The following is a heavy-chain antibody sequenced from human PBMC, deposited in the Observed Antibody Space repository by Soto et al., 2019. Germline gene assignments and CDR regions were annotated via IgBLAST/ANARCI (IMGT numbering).Heavy chain of an antibody. CDR1: GYTFTNYA. CDR2: INAGNGNT. V-gene: IGHV1-3*01. Sequence: VKVSCKASGYTFTNYAVHWVRQAPGQRLEWMGWINAGNGNTRFSQNLQGRVTITRDTSARTVYMELSSLRSEDTAVYFCARGHLAVVPVASWFYYMDVWGKGTTVTVSS. D-gene: IGHD2-2*01. CDR3: ARGHLAVVPVASWFYYMDV. J-gene: IGHJ6*03.